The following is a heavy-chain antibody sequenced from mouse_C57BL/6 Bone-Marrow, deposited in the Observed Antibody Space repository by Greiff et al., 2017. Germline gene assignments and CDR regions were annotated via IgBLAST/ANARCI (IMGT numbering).Heavy chain of an antibody. CDR2: INPSNGGT. Sequence: QVQLQQPGTELVKPGASVKLSCKASGYTFTSYWMHWVKQRPGQGLEWIGNINPSNGGTNYNEKFKSKATLTVDKSSSTAYMQLSSLTSEDSAVYYCARLGELLRYYYAMDYWGQGTSVTVSS. J-gene: IGHJ4*01. CDR1: GYTFTSYW. V-gene: IGHV1-53*01. CDR3: ARLGELLRYYYAMDY. D-gene: IGHD1-1*01.